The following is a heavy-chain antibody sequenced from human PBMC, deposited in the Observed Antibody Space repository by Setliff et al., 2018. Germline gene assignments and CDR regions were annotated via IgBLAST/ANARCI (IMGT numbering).Heavy chain of an antibody. D-gene: IGHD3-3*01. V-gene: IGHV4-38-2*01. CDR2: VYYSGTT. CDR1: GSSVGSVYY. CDR3: ARLRGFLYIDV. Sequence: PSETLSLTCDVSGSSVGSVYYWGWIRQSPEKGLEWLASVYYSGTTYYNPSLKSRVTISVDTSKNQFSLKLISGTAADPAVYYCARLRGFLYIDVWGKGTTVTVSS. J-gene: IGHJ6*03.